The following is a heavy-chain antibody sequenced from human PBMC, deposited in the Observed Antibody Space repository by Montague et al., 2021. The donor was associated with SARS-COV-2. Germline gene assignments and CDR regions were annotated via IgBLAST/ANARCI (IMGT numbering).Heavy chain of an antibody. Sequence: SETLSLTCTVSGGSIGGTNYYWDWIRQSPGKGLEWIGNIFQSGGITYNPTLKSRVTISVDTSSTQLSLRLISVSAADTAAYFCARHPPHSPSGNYLAPGGFDIWGPGTMVTVSS. CDR2: IFQSGGI. D-gene: IGHD3-10*01. CDR1: GGSIGGTNYY. V-gene: IGHV4-39*01. J-gene: IGHJ3*02. CDR3: ARHPPHSPSGNYLAPGGFDI.